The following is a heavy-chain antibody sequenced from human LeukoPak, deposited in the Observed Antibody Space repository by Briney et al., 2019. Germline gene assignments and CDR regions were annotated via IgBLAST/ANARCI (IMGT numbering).Heavy chain of an antibody. D-gene: IGHD3-22*01. CDR3: ARVRDSSGYYYGDAFDI. J-gene: IGHJ3*02. V-gene: IGHV3-7*01. CDR2: IKQDGSEK. CDR1: GFTFGSYW. Sequence: GGSLRLSCAASGFTFGSYWMSWVRQAPGKGLEWVANIKQDGSEKYYVDSVKGRFTISRDNAKNSLYLQMNSLRAEDTAVYYCARVRDSSGYYYGDAFDIWGQGTMVTVSS.